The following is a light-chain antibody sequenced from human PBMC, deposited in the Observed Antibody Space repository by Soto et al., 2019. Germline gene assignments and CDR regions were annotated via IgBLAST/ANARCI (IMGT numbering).Light chain of an antibody. Sequence: QSALTQPPSASGSPGQSVTISCTGTTSDVGGYNYVSWYQHHPGKAPKLMIYEVNRRPSGVPDRFSGSKSGNTASLTISGLQAEDEDDYYCSYSLAFGTGTKVTVL. V-gene: IGLV2-8*01. CDR3: SYSLA. J-gene: IGLJ1*01. CDR2: EVN. CDR1: TSDVGGYNY.